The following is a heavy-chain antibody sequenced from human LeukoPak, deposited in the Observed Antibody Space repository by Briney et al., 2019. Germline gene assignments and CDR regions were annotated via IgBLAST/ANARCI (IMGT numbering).Heavy chain of an antibody. V-gene: IGHV1-2*02. Sequence: ASVKVSCKASGYTFTGYYMHWVQQAPGQGLEWMGWINPNSGGTNYAQKFQGRVTMTRDTSISTAYMELSRLRSDDTAVYYCARVSGGGTLHFDYWGQGTLVTVSS. CDR2: INPNSGGT. J-gene: IGHJ4*02. D-gene: IGHD1-26*01. CDR1: GYTFTGYY. CDR3: ARVSGGGTLHFDY.